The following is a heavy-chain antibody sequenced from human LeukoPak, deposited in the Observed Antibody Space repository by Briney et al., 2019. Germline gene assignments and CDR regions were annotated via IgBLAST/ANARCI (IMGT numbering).Heavy chain of an antibody. D-gene: IGHD2-2*02. CDR1: VGSISSGNW. J-gene: IGHJ6*02. Sequence: PSGTLSLTCGVSVGSISSGNWWSWVRQSPEKGLEWIGEIHHNGTRNYNPSLKSRVTISADTFQNHFSLIVTSLTAADTAVYYCATAPILRGEGGEHYRRGMDVWGQGTTVIVSS. V-gene: IGHV4-4*02. CDR2: IHHNGTR. CDR3: ATAPILRGEGGEHYRRGMDV.